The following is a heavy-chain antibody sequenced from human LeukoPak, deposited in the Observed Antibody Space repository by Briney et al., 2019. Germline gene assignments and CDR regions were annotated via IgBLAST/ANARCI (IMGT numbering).Heavy chain of an antibody. CDR2: IYYSKNT. J-gene: IGHJ4*02. V-gene: IGHV4-39*01. Sequence: KPSETLSLTCTVSGGSSSSSSAYWGWIRQPPGKGLEWIGSIYYSKNTYYNPSLKSRVTISADTSKNQFSLTLGSVSATDTAVYYCVSPRGFSYGYFDYWGQGTLVTVSS. CDR1: GGSSSSSSAY. D-gene: IGHD5-18*01. CDR3: VSPRGFSYGYFDY.